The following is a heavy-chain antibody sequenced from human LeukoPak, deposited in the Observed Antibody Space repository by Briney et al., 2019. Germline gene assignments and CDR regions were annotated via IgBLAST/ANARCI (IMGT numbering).Heavy chain of an antibody. CDR1: GFTFSTYG. V-gene: IGHV3-33*01. Sequence: GRSLRLSCATSGFTFSTYGMHWVRQAPGKGLEWVAVVWYDGTNRYYADSVKGRFTISRDNSKNTLYLQMNSMRAEDTAVYYCARDQDRAFDIWGQGTMVTVSS. CDR2: VWYDGTNR. J-gene: IGHJ3*02. CDR3: ARDQDRAFDI.